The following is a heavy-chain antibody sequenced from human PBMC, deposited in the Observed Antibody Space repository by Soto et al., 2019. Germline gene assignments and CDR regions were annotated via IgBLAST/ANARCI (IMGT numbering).Heavy chain of an antibody. D-gene: IGHD6-13*01. J-gene: IGHJ5*02. CDR2: IIPILGIA. CDR1: GPTFSSYT. Sequence: ASVKVSCKASGPTFSSYTISRVRQAPGQGLEWMGRIIPILGIANYAQKFPGRVKITADKSTSTAHMELSSLRPQDPAMSYCATEGVPGIATNNWFDRWGQESLVTVCS. CDR3: ATEGVPGIATNNWFDR. V-gene: IGHV1-69*02.